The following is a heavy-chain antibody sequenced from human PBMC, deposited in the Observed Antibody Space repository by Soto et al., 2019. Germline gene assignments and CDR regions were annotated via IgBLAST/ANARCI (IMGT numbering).Heavy chain of an antibody. V-gene: IGHV3-33*01. CDR2: ILNDGSNR. Sequence: QVQLVESGGGVIQHGRSLRLSCTASGFTDSNYGMHWVRQAPGKGLERVAVILNDGSNRYHADSVKDRFTISRDNSKNTLYLQMNSLRAEDTAVYYRARDDEYSGNGMDVWGQGTTVTVS. D-gene: IGHD3-10*01. J-gene: IGHJ6*02. CDR1: GFTDSNYG. CDR3: ARDDEYSGNGMDV.